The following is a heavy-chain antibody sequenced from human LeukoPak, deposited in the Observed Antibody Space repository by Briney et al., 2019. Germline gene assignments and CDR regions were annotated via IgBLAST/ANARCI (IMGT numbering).Heavy chain of an antibody. Sequence: SETLSLTCTVSRGSISSGNYYWGWIRQPPGKGLEWIGSIYYSGSTYYNPSLKSRVTISVDTSKNQFSLKLSSVTAADTAVYYCARVSVIQLWSRAFDIWGQGTMVTVSS. D-gene: IGHD5-18*01. CDR1: RGSISSGNYY. V-gene: IGHV4-39*07. J-gene: IGHJ3*02. CDR3: ARVSVIQLWSRAFDI. CDR2: IYYSGST.